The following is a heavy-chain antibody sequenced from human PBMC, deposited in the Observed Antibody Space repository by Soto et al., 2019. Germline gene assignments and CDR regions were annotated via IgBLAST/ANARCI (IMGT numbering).Heavy chain of an antibody. Sequence: QVQLAQSGAEVKKPGSSVRVSCQTSRGTFNTSPISWMRQAPGQGLQWLGDILPVFGMVNYAQQFQDRLKLTANDSKTSVCTEVSRLMPEDTAVYFGTTPHLRGRHFAFRSPPAASQYRYGLGVCGQGTTFIVSS. V-gene: IGHV1-69*01. CDR1: RGTFNTSP. J-gene: IGHJ6*02. CDR2: ILPVFGMV. D-gene: IGHD5-18*01. CDR3: TTPHLRGRHFAFRSPPAASQYRYGLGV.